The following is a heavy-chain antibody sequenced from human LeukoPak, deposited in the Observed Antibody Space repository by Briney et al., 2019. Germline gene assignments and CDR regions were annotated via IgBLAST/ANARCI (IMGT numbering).Heavy chain of an antibody. V-gene: IGHV3-7*01. CDR3: AREISVVVAATLYYYYGMDV. CDR1: GFTFSNYA. D-gene: IGHD2-15*01. CDR2: IKQDGSEK. J-gene: IGHJ6*02. Sequence: GGSLRLSCAASGFTFSNYAMNWVRQAPGKGLEWVANIKQDGSEKYYVDSVKGRFTISRDNAKNSLYLQMNSLRAEDTAVYYCAREISVVVAATLYYYYGMDVWGQGTTVTVSS.